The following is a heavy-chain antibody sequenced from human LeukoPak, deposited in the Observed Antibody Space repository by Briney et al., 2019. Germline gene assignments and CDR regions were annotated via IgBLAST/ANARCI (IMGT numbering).Heavy chain of an antibody. D-gene: IGHD2-15*01. CDR3: ARDLEDCSGGSCYSWFDP. CDR1: GFTFSSFD. V-gene: IGHV3-30*09. Sequence: GRSLRLSCAASGFTFSSFDMHWVRQAPGKGLEWVAVISYDGSNKYYADSVKGRFAISRDNSKNTLYLQMNSLRAEDTAVYYCARDLEDCSGGSCYSWFDPWGQGTLVTVSS. J-gene: IGHJ5*02. CDR2: ISYDGSNK.